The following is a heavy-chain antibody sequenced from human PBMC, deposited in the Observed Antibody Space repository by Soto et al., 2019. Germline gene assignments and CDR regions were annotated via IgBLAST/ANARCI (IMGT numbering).Heavy chain of an antibody. V-gene: IGHV5-51*01. CDR2: IYPGDSDT. J-gene: IGHJ2*01. Sequence: GESLKISCKGSGYSFTSYWIGWVRQMPGKGLEWMGIIYPGDSDTRYSPSFQGQVTISADKSISTAYLQWSSLKASDTAMYYCARRGLAYSSSSWYFDLWGRGTLVTVSS. CDR1: GYSFTSYW. CDR3: ARRGLAYSSSSWYFDL. D-gene: IGHD6-6*01.